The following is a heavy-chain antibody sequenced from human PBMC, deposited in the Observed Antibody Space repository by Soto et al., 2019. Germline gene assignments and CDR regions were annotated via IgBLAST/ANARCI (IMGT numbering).Heavy chain of an antibody. J-gene: IGHJ4*02. CDR3: ANYLTAVGATSPLDY. Sequence: GGSLRLSCAASEFTFSTYAMTWVRQAPGRGLQWVATISDSGDLTYYADSVKGRFTISRDNSRNTLYLQMSHLRAEDTALYYCANYLTAVGATSPLDYWGQGTLVTVSS. CDR1: EFTFSTYA. CDR2: ISDSGDLT. D-gene: IGHD1-26*01. V-gene: IGHV3-23*01.